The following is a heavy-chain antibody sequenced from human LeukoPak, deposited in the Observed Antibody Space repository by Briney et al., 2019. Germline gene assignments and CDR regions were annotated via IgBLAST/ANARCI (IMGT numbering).Heavy chain of an antibody. V-gene: IGHV3-23*01. CDR3: AKDVYGDYPEYFQH. CDR2: ISGSGVST. CDR1: GFTFSSYA. J-gene: IGHJ1*01. D-gene: IGHD4-17*01. Sequence: GGSLRLSCAASGFTFSSYAMSWVRQAPGKGLEWVSGISGSGVSTYYADSVKGRFTISRDNSKNTLYLQMNSLRAEDTAVYYCAKDVYGDYPEYFQHWGQGTLVTVSS.